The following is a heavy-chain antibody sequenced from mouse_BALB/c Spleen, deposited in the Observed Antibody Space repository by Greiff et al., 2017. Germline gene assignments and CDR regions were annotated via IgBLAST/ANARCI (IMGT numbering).Heavy chain of an antibody. J-gene: IGHJ1*01. CDR2: IYPGNVNT. CDR3: ARNYYYGSSYDWYFDV. Sequence: QVQLQQSGPELVKPGASVRISCKASGYTFTSYYIHWVKQRPGQGLEWIGWIYPGNVNTKYNEKFKGKATLTADKSSSTAYMQLSSLTSEDSAVYFCARNYYYGSSYDWYFDVWGAGTTVTVSS. CDR1: GYTFTSYY. V-gene: IGHV1S56*01. D-gene: IGHD1-1*01.